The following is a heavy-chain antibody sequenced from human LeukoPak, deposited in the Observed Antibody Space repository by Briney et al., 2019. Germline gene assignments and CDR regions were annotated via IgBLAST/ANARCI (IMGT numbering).Heavy chain of an antibody. CDR1: GYTFTSYG. V-gene: IGHV1-18*01. CDR2: ISAYNGNT. D-gene: IGHD3-3*01. CDR3: ARGYEDYDFWSGYYTAVESDNWFDP. J-gene: IGHJ5*02. Sequence: GASVKVSCKASGYTFTSYGISWVRQAPGQGLEWMGWISAYNGNTNYAQKLQGRVTMTTDTSTSTAYMELRSLRSDDTAVYYCARGYEDYDFWSGYYTAVESDNWFDPWGQGTLVTVSS.